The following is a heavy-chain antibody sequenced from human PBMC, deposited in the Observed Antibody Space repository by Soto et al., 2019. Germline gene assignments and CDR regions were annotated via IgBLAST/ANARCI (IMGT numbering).Heavy chain of an antibody. CDR2: ITTNGHT. J-gene: IGHJ4*02. CDR3: AKGLLNGRWYAAD. D-gene: IGHD6-13*01. CDR1: GFTFTNCV. V-gene: IGHV3-23*01. Sequence: EVHLLESGGVLVQPGESLRLSCETSGFTFTNCVMTWVRQPPGKRLEWVSVITTNGHTDYADSVKGRFTISRDNSKTTMYLQMNSLRAEDTAIYYCAKGLLNGRWYAADWGQGTLVTVSS.